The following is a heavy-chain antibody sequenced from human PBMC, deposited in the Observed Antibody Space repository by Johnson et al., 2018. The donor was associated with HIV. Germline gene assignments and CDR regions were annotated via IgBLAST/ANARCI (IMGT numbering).Heavy chain of an antibody. D-gene: IGHD6-13*01. CDR2: LYSSGKT. J-gene: IGHJ3*02. V-gene: IGHV3-NL1*01. CDR1: GFGFSRYV. CDR3: ARERGRIAADAFDI. Sequence: VQLVESGGGAVRPGGSLRASCAASGFGFSRYVMHWVRQASGKGLELVSLLYSSGKTYYADSVKGRFNISRDNSKNALYLQMNSLRSEDTAVYYCARERGRIAADAFDIWGQGTMVTVSS.